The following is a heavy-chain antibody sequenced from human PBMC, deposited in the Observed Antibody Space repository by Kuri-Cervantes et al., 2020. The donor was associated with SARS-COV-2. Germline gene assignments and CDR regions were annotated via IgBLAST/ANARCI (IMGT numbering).Heavy chain of an antibody. Sequence: GGSLRLSCAASGFTFSSYWMHWVRQAPGKGLVWASRINSDGSSTSYADSVKGRFTISRDNAKNTLYLQMNSLRAEDTAVHYCARDRYDFWSGLGYYYYGMDVWGQGTTVTVSS. CDR3: ARDRYDFWSGLGYYYYGMDV. D-gene: IGHD3-3*01. CDR1: GFTFSSYW. J-gene: IGHJ6*02. CDR2: INSDGSST. V-gene: IGHV3-74*01.